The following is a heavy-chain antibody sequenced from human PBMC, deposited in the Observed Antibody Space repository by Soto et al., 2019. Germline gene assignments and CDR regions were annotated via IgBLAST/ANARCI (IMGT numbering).Heavy chain of an antibody. CDR1: GFTFSTYA. CDR3: VRVISTYESFDF. Sequence: GGSLRLSCAASGFTFSTYAMTRVRQAPGKGPEWISYISASSATIYYADSVKGRFTISRDSAKNSLYLQMNSLSAEDTAVYYCVRVISTYESFDFWGQGTLVTVSS. V-gene: IGHV3-48*01. CDR2: ISASSATI. D-gene: IGHD2-2*01. J-gene: IGHJ4*02.